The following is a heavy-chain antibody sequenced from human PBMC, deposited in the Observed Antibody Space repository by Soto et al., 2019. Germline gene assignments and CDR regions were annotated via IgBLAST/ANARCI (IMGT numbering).Heavy chain of an antibody. D-gene: IGHD3-3*01. CDR3: ARLTRIFGVVISDY. Sequence: ASVKVSCKASGYTFTSYDINWVRQATGQGLEWMGWMNPNSGNTGYAQKFRGRVTMTRNTSISTAYMELSSLRSEDTAVYYCARLTRIFGVVISDYWGQGTLVTVSS. CDR2: MNPNSGNT. J-gene: IGHJ4*02. CDR1: GYTFTSYD. V-gene: IGHV1-8*01.